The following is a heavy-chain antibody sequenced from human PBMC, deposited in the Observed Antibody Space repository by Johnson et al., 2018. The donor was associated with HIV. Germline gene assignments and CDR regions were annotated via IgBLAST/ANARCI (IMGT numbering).Heavy chain of an antibody. CDR2: FNNDGNTT. V-gene: IGHV3-74*02. CDR3: LIRDAFDI. J-gene: IGHJ3*02. CDR1: GFTFNNYW. Sequence: LVESGGGVVQPGRSLRLSCAASGFTFNNYWMHWVRQAPGKGLVWVSRFNNDGNTTTYADSVKGRFTISRDNAKNTLYLQMYSLRAEDTAVYYCLIRDAFDIWGQGTVVTVSS. D-gene: IGHD2-8*01.